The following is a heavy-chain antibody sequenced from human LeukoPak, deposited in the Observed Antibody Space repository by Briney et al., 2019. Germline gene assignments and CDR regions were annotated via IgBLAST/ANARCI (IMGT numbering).Heavy chain of an antibody. Sequence: GGSLRLPCAASGFNFGSYYMTWVRQAPGKGLEWVSVISDSGDNTYYADSVKGRFTVSRDNSRDTLYLQMNSLRAEDTALYYCAKKIGTGPGHNWFDPWGQGTLVTVSS. V-gene: IGHV3-23*01. CDR3: AKKIGTGPGHNWFDP. CDR2: ISDSGDNT. D-gene: IGHD2-8*02. CDR1: GFNFGSYY. J-gene: IGHJ5*02.